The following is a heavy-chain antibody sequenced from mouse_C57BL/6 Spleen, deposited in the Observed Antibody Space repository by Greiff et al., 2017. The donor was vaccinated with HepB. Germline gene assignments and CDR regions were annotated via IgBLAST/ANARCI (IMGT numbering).Heavy chain of an antibody. CDR2: IRNKANGYTT. V-gene: IGHV7-3*01. CDR1: GFTFTDYY. Sequence: EVKLVESGGGLVQPGGSLSLSCAASGFTFTDYYMSWVRQPPGKALEWLGFIRNKANGYTTEYSASVKGRFTISRDNSQSILYLQMNALRAEDSATYYCASLSYYDYDDYAMDYWGQGTSVTVSS. D-gene: IGHD2-4*01. J-gene: IGHJ4*01. CDR3: ASLSYYDYDDYAMDY.